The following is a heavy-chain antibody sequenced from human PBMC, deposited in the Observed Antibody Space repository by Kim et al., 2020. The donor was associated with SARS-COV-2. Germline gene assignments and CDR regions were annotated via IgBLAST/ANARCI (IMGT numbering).Heavy chain of an antibody. CDR3: AKDLHGSTSPVGRIFDY. J-gene: IGHJ4*02. D-gene: IGHD1-1*01. Sequence: VKGRFTSSRDNSKNTLYLQLNSLGAEETAVYYCAKDLHGSTSPVGRIFDYWGQGTLVTVSS. V-gene: IGHV3-23*01.